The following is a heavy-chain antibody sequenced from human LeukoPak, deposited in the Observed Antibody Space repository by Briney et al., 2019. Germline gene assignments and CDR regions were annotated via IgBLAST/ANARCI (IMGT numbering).Heavy chain of an antibody. CDR2: ISAYNGNT. Sequence: ASVKVSCKASGYTFTSYGISWVRQAPGQGLEWMGWISAYNGNTNYAQKLQGRVTMTTDTSTSTAYMELRSLRSDDTAVYYCARTGYCSSTSCYVHAFDIWGQGTMVTVSS. V-gene: IGHV1-18*04. CDR3: ARTGYCSSTSCYVHAFDI. CDR1: GYTFTSYG. D-gene: IGHD2-2*01. J-gene: IGHJ3*02.